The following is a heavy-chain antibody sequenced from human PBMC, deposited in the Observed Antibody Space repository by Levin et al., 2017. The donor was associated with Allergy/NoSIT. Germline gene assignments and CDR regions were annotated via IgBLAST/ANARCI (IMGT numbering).Heavy chain of an antibody. D-gene: IGHD3-22*01. CDR1: GFSLSTSGMC. Sequence: VSGPTLVKPTQTLTLTCTFSGFSLSTSGMCVSWIRQPPGKALEWLALIDWDDDKYYSTSLKTRLTISKDTSKNQVVLTMTNMDPVDTATSYCARGITMNRGGCWYFDLWGRGTLVTVSS. V-gene: IGHV2-70*01. CDR3: ARGITMNRGGCWYFDL. J-gene: IGHJ2*01. CDR2: IDWDDDK.